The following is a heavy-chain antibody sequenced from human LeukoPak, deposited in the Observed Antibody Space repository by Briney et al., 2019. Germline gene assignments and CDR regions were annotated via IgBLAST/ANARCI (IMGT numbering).Heavy chain of an antibody. CDR3: ARVRSAAAGPLDY. V-gene: IGHV3-7*01. J-gene: IGHJ4*02. Sequence: GGSLRLSCAASGFTFSDYYMSWIRQAPGRGLEWVANINHDATEKYYLDSVKGRFTISRDNANKSLYLQMNSLSADDTAVYHCARVRSAAAGPLDYWGQGTLVTVSS. D-gene: IGHD6-13*01. CDR1: GFTFSDYY. CDR2: INHDATEK.